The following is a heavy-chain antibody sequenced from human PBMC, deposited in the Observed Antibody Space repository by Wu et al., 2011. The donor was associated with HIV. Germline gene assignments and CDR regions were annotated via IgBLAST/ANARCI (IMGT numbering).Heavy chain of an antibody. Sequence: QVQLVQSGAEVKKPGSSAKVSCKASGGTFSSHAINWVRQAPGQGLEWMGRIIPMFGTPNYARKFQGRVTITADKSTSTAYMELSSLRSEDTAVYYCARFGSHTGGVIAHKTYDYWGQGTLVTVSS. D-gene: IGHD3-16*02. CDR2: IIPMFGTP. CDR3: ARFGSHTGGVIAHKTYDY. CDR1: GGTFSSHA. J-gene: IGHJ4*02. V-gene: IGHV1-69*14.